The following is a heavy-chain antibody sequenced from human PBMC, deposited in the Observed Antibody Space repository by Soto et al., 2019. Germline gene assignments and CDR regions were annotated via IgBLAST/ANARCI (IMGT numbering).Heavy chain of an antibody. CDR1: GYTFTRYG. V-gene: IGHV1-18*01. CDR3: AGAGLGWGVSISSSELQMDY. D-gene: IGHD3-10*01. CDR2: TSAYNGNT. J-gene: IGHJ4*02. Sequence: SGKVSCKASGYTFTRYGLSWVRQAPGQGLEWIGWTSAYNGNTNYAQKFQGRVTMTTDTSTGTAYMELRSLRSDDTAIYSCAGAGLGWGVSISSSELQMDYWRQGTLVTVSS.